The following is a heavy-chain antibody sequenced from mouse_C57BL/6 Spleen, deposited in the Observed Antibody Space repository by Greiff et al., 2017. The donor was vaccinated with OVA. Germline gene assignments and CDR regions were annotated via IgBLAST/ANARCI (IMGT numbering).Heavy chain of an antibody. Sequence: QVHVKQSGAELARPGASVKMSCKASGYTFTSYTMHWVKQRPGQGLEWIGYINPSSGYTKYNQKFKDKATLTADKSSSTAYMQLSSLTSEDSAVYYCARNWDEYFDYWGQGTTLTVSS. D-gene: IGHD4-1*01. V-gene: IGHV1-4*01. CDR1: GYTFTSYT. CDR2: INPSSGYT. J-gene: IGHJ2*01. CDR3: ARNWDEYFDY.